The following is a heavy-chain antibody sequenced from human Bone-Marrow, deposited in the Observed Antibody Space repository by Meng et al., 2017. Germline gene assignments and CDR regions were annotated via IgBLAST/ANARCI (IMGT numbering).Heavy chain of an antibody. CDR1: GFSFTDAW. D-gene: IGHD3-10*01. V-gene: IGHV3-33*08. CDR3: ARERGQTTYYYGSGGADYYYGMDV. J-gene: IGHJ6*01. CDR2: IWYDGSNK. Sequence: GGSLRLSCVASGFSFTDAWMSWVRQAPGKGLEWVAVIWYDGSNKYYADSVKGRFTISRDNSKNTLYLQMNSLRAEDTAVYYCARERGQTTYYYGSGGADYYYGMDVWGQGNTVT.